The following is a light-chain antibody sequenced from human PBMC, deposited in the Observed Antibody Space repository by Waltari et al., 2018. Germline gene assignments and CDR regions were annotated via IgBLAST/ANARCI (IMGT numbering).Light chain of an antibody. CDR1: SSEIGGYKY. CDR3: SSYAGSSTFYI. CDR2: DVI. J-gene: IGLJ1*01. Sequence: QAALTQPPSVSGSPGQSVTISCTGTSSEIGGYKYVSWYQQHPGKAPKLMIYDVIKRPSGVSDRFSGSKSGNTASLTISGLQTEDEADYYCSSYAGSSTFYIFGAGTRLTVL. V-gene: IGLV2-11*01.